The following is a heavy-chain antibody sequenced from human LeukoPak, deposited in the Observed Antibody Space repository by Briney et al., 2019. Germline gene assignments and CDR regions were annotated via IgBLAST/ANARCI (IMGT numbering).Heavy chain of an antibody. J-gene: IGHJ6*02. D-gene: IGHD3-10*01. V-gene: IGHV3-66*01. CDR3: GRASGDYYYGMDV. Sequence: GGSLRLSCAASGFTVSSNYMSWVRQAPGKGLEWVSVIYSGGDTYYADSVKGRFTISRDNSKNTLYLQMNSLRAEDTAVYYCGRASGDYYYGMDVWGQGTTVTVSS. CDR1: GFTVSSNY. CDR2: IYSGGDT.